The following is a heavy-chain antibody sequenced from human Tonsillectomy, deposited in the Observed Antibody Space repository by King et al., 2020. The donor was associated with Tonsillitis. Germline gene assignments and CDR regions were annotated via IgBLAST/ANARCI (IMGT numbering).Heavy chain of an antibody. CDR3: ASGYSYGLASDP. J-gene: IGHJ5*02. CDR1: GYTFTNYA. V-gene: IGHV1-3*01. CDR2: INAGNGNT. D-gene: IGHD5-18*01. Sequence: QLVQSGAEVKKPGASVKVSCKASGYTFTNYAMHWVRQAPGQRLEWMGWINAGNGNTKYSQKFQGRVTITRDTSASTAYMELSSLRSEDTAVYYCASGYSYGLASDPWGQGTLVTVSS.